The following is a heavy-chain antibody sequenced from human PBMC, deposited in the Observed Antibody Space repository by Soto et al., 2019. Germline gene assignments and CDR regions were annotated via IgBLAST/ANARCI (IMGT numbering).Heavy chain of an antibody. CDR2: IYSTGTT. CDR3: AKDGRGSGSHYNSFGY. D-gene: IGHD3-10*01. Sequence: VQLVESGGGLIQPGGSLKLSCAASGFTVGNNYMSWVRQAPGKGLEWVSLIYSTGTTKYADSVEGRFTVSRDNAKNTLYLQMNSLRAEDTAVYYCAKDGRGSGSHYNSFGYWGQGTLVTVSS. J-gene: IGHJ4*02. CDR1: GFTVGNNY. V-gene: IGHV3-53*01.